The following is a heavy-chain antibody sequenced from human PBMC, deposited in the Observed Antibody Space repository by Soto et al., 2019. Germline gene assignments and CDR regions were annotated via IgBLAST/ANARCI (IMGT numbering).Heavy chain of an antibody. CDR1: GGSISSYY. D-gene: IGHD2-15*01. CDR2: IYYSGTT. Sequence: SETLSLTCTVSGGSISSYYWSWIRQPPGKGLEWIGYIYYSGTTNYNPSLKSRVTISVDTSKNQFSLKLNSVTAADTAVYFCARSGYCGGDTCYPAGYTDYWGQGTLVTVS. J-gene: IGHJ4*02. V-gene: IGHV4-59*01. CDR3: ARSGYCGGDTCYPAGYTDY.